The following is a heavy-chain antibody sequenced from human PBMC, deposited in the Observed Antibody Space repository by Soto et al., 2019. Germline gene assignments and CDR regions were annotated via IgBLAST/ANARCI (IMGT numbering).Heavy chain of an antibody. D-gene: IGHD6-6*01. J-gene: IGHJ4*02. CDR3: AGGIAARPLGY. CDR2: IYHSGST. CDR1: GGSISSGGYS. V-gene: IGHV4-30-2*01. Sequence: QLQLQESGSGLVKPSQTLSLTCAVSGGSISSGGYSWSWIRQPPGKGLEWIGYIYHSGSTYYNPSLKSRVTXSXXRSKNQFSMKLSSVTAADTAVYYCAGGIAARPLGYWGQGTLVTVSS.